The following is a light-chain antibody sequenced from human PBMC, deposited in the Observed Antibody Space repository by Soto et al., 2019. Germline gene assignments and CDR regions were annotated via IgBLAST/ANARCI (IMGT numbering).Light chain of an antibody. CDR1: QYINTR. J-gene: IGKJ1*01. V-gene: IGKV3-11*01. CDR3: HQRQSWPRT. CDR2: QTS. Sequence: DIVLTQSPGTLSLPPGERATLSCRASQYINTRLAWYQHRPGQAPRLLIYQTSIRAAGIPARFSASGSGTDFTLTISDVQPEDFALYYCHQRQSWPRTFGQGTKVDIK.